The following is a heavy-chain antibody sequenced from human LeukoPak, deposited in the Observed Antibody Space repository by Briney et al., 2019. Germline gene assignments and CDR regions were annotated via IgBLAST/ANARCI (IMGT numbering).Heavy chain of an antibody. CDR2: IYSGGSI. V-gene: IGHV3-66*01. CDR1: GFIVSNNY. J-gene: IGHJ6*02. CDR3: ARDHNWHVSYNYYYGMDV. Sequence: GGSLRLSCAASGFIVSNNYMTRVRQAPGKGLEWVSIIYSGGSIYYTDSVKGRFTISRDNSKNTVYLQMNSLRVEDTAVYFCARDHNWHVSYNYYYGMDVWGQGTTVTVSS.